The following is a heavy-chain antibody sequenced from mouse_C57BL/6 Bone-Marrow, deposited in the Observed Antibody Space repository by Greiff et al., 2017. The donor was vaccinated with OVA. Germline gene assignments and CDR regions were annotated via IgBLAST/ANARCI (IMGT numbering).Heavy chain of an antibody. CDR3: ARRYYYGSSGYFDV. V-gene: IGHV1-84*01. J-gene: IGHJ1*03. D-gene: IGHD1-1*01. CDR1: GYTFTDYY. CDR2: IYPGSGNT. Sequence: QVHVKQSGPELVKPGASVKISCKASGYTFTDYYINWVKQRPGQGLEWIGWIYPGSGNTKYNEKFKGKATLTVDTSSSTAYMQLSSLSSEDSAVYCCARRYYYGSSGYFDVWGTGTTVTVSS.